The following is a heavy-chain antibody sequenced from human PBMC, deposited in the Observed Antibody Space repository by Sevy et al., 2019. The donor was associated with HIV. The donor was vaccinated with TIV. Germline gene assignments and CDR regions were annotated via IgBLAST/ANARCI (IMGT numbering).Heavy chain of an antibody. Sequence: GGSLRLSCAASGFTFSDYYMSWIRQAPGKGLEWVSYISSSGSTIYYADSVKGRFTISRDNAKNSLYLQMNSLRAEDTAVYYCARRGDYGGNSPYYDGMDVWGQGTTVTVSS. CDR1: GFTFSDYY. D-gene: IGHD4-17*01. V-gene: IGHV3-11*01. J-gene: IGHJ6*02. CDR3: ARRGDYGGNSPYYDGMDV. CDR2: ISSSGSTI.